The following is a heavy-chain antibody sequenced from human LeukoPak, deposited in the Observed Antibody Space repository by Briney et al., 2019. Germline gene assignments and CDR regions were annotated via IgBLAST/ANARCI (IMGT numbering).Heavy chain of an antibody. V-gene: IGHV4-61*01. Sequence: NASETLSLTCTVSGGSVSSGSYYWSWIRQPPGKGLEWIGHIYYSGSTNSNPSLKSRVTISVDTSKNQFSLKLSSVTAADTAVYYCARDHSGYGDYIRFDPWGQGTLVTVSS. D-gene: IGHD4-17*01. CDR3: ARDHSGYGDYIRFDP. CDR1: GGSVSSGSYY. J-gene: IGHJ5*02. CDR2: IYYSGST.